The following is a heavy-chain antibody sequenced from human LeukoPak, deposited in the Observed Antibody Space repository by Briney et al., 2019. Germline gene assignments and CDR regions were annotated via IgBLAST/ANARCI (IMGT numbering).Heavy chain of an antibody. CDR1: GGSISSYY. CDR2: IYYSGST. D-gene: IGHD2-15*01. CDR3: ARVYSGGSSILDY. Sequence: PSETLSLTCTVSGGSISSYYWSWIRQPPGKGLEWIGYIYYSGSTNYNPSLKSRVTISVDTSKNQFSLKLSSVTAADTAVYYCARVYSGGSSILDYWGQGTLVTVSS. V-gene: IGHV4-59*12. J-gene: IGHJ4*02.